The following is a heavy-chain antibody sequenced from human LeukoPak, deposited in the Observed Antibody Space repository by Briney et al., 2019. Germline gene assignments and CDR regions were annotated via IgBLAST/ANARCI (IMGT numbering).Heavy chain of an antibody. CDR3: STEDYTVLTTLES. Sequence: GGSLRLSCAASGFTFSSYAMSWVRQAPGKGLEWVSAISGSGGSTYYADSVRGRFTISRDNSKNTLFLQMNSLKTEDSAIYYCSTEDYTVLTTLESWGQGTLVTVSS. CDR2: ISGSGGST. J-gene: IGHJ5*02. D-gene: IGHD3-9*01. V-gene: IGHV3-23*01. CDR1: GFTFSSYA.